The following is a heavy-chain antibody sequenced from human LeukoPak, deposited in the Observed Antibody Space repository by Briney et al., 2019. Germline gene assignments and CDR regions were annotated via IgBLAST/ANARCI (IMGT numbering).Heavy chain of an antibody. V-gene: IGHV3-30*03. Sequence: GGSLRLSCAASGFTFSSYGMHWVRQAPGKGLEWVAVISYDGSNKYYADSVKGRFTISRDNSKNTLYLQMNSLRAEDTAVYYCARIMFRGVNWFDPWGQGTLVTVSS. CDR2: ISYDGSNK. J-gene: IGHJ5*02. D-gene: IGHD3-10*01. CDR3: ARIMFRGVNWFDP. CDR1: GFTFSSYG.